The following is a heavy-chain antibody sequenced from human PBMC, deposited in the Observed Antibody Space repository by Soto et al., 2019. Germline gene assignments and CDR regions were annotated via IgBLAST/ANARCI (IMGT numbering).Heavy chain of an antibody. Sequence: GGSLRLSCAASGFTFDDYTMHWVRQAPGKGLEWVSLISWDGGSTYYADSVKGRFTISRDNSKNSLYLQMNSLRTEDTALYYCAKDLGGYADYYYGMDVWGQGTTVTVSS. CDR3: AKDLGGYADYYYGMDV. CDR2: ISWDGGST. D-gene: IGHD5-12*01. J-gene: IGHJ6*02. V-gene: IGHV3-43*01. CDR1: GFTFDDYT.